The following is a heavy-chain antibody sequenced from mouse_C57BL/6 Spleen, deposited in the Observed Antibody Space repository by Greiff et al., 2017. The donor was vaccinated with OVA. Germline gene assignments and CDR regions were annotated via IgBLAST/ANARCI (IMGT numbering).Heavy chain of an antibody. CDR2: ISPNNGGT. V-gene: IGHV1-26*01. CDR1: GYTFTDYY. CDR3: ASYGVDY. J-gene: IGHJ2*01. Sequence: EVQLQQSGPELVKPGASVKISCKASGYTFTDYYMNWVKQSHGKRLEWIGEISPNNGGTSYKQKFNGKATLTVDKSYSTAYMELSSLTSEVSAVYYCASYGVDYWGQCTTLTASS. D-gene: IGHD1-2*01.